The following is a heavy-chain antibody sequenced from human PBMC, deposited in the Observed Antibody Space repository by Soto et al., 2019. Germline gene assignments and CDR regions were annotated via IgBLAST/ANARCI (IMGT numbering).Heavy chain of an antibody. Sequence: QVQLVQPGAEVKKPGTSLKVSCKASGYTFSNEAITWVRQAPGQGLEWMGWVSAYNGNTNYAQKFKGRVTMTTDTSRSGAYMERRRLRYDDTAGDFCASACRYCWNCGQYWGQGKPVTVSS. V-gene: IGHV1-18*01. D-gene: IGHD1-1*01. CDR3: ASACRYCWNCGQY. J-gene: IGHJ4*02. CDR1: GYTFSNEA. CDR2: VSAYNGNT.